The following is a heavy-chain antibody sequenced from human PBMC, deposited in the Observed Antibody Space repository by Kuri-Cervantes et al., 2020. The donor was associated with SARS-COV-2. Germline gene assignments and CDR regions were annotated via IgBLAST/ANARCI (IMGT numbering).Heavy chain of an antibody. D-gene: IGHD5-12*01. J-gene: IGHJ6*02. CDR2: ITSSAGTT. V-gene: IGHV3-23*01. Sequence: GGSLRLSCAASGFTFSRYAMSWVRQAPGKGLEWVSAITSSAGTTYYADSVKGRFTISRDISENTLFLQMSRLRAEDTAVYFCAKDRGNDHYYGMDVWGQGTTVTVSS. CDR1: GFTFSRYA. CDR3: AKDRGNDHYYGMDV.